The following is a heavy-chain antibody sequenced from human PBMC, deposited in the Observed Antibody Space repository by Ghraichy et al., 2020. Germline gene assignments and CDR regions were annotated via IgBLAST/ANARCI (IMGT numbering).Heavy chain of an antibody. V-gene: IGHV3-23*01. CDR3: AREGFGDAVFDP. CDR2: ITASGGHI. CDR1: GFTFSNHA. D-gene: IGHD4-17*01. J-gene: IGHJ5*02. Sequence: GGSLRLSCAASGFTFSNHAMSWVRQAPGKGLEWVSSITASGGHIYYTDSVKGRFTLSRDNSKTTLLRQMNSLRVDETAVYYCAREGFGDAVFDPWGQGTLVTVSS.